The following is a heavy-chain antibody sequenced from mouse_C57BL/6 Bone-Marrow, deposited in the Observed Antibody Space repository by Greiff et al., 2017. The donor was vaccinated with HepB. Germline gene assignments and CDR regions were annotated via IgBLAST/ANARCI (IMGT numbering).Heavy chain of an antibody. D-gene: IGHD1-1*01. V-gene: IGHV1-61*01. J-gene: IGHJ2*01. CDR1: GYTFTSYW. CDR3: ARDYYGRATHFDY. Sequence: QVQLQQPGAELVRPGSSVKLSCKASGYTFTSYWMDWVKQRPGQGLEWIGNIYPSDSETHYNQKFKDKATLTVDKSSSTAYMQLSSLTSEDSAVYYCARDYYGRATHFDYWGQGTTLTVSS. CDR2: IYPSDSET.